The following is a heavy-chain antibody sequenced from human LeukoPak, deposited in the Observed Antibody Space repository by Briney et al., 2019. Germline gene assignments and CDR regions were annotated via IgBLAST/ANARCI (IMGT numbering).Heavy chain of an antibody. V-gene: IGHV4-59*01. Sequence: SETLSLTCTVSGGSISSYYWSWIRQPPGKGLEWIGYIYYSGSTNYNPSLKSRVTISVDTSENQFSLKLSSVTAADTAVYYCARGVVWNYGVNSYSSWFDPWGQGTLVTVSS. CDR1: GGSISSYY. CDR3: ARGVVWNYGVNSYSSWFDP. CDR2: IYYSGST. J-gene: IGHJ5*02. D-gene: IGHD4-23*01.